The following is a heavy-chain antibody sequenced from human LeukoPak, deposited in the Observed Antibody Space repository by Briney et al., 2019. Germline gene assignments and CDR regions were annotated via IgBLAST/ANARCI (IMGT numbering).Heavy chain of an antibody. CDR3: ARVPNHIDF. V-gene: IGHV3-53*01. Sequence: GGSLRLSCAVPGFTVSSNYMSWVRKAPGKELEWVSVIYSGGSTHYADSVKGRFTISRDNSKNTLFLQMNNLRAEDTAVYYCARVPNHIDFWGQGTLVTVSS. J-gene: IGHJ4*02. CDR2: IYSGGST. D-gene: IGHD1-14*01. CDR1: GFTVSSNY.